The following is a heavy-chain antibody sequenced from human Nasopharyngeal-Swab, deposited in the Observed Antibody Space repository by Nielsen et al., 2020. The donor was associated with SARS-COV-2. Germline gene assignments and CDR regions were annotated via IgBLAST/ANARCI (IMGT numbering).Heavy chain of an antibody. CDR3: ARKADWSLYYYYMDV. J-gene: IGHJ6*03. CDR2: ISYDGSNK. CDR1: GFTFSSYA. D-gene: IGHD3-9*01. Sequence: SCAASGFTFSSYAMHWVRQAPGKGLEWVAVISYDGSNKYYADSVKGRFTISRDNSKNTLYLQMNSLRAEDTAVYYCARKADWSLYYYYMDVWGKGTTVTVSS. V-gene: IGHV3-30-3*01.